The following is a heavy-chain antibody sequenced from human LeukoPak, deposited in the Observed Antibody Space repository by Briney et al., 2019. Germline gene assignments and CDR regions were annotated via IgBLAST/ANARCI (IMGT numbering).Heavy chain of an antibody. CDR1: GYTFTGYY. CDR3: ARDSPYSSSWYTPPAMDV. J-gene: IGHJ6*02. V-gene: IGHV1-2*02. D-gene: IGHD6-13*01. CDR2: INPNSGGT. Sequence: ASVKLSCKASGYTFTGYYMHCVRQAPGQGLEWMGWINPNSGGTNYAQKFQGRVTMTRDTSISTAYMELSRLRSDDTAVYYCARDSPYSSSWYTPPAMDVRGQGTTVTVSS.